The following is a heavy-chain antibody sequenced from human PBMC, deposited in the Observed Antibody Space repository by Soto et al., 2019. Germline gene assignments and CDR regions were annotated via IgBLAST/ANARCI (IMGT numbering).Heavy chain of an antibody. V-gene: IGHV4-31*03. CDR2: IHHIGST. J-gene: IGHJ5*02. CDR3: ARVPVAPENWFDP. Sequence: QVQLQESGPGLVKPSQTLSLSCTVSGGSISSGGYYWSWIRQHPGKGLEWIGYIHHIGSTYYNPSLRMRVAISVDTSKNQFSLRLRSVTAADTAMYYCARVPVAPENWFDPWGQGTLVTVSA. D-gene: IGHD2-21*01. CDR1: GGSISSGGYY.